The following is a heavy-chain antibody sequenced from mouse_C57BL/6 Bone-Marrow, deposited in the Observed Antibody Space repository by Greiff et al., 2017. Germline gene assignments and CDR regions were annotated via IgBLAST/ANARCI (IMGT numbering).Heavy chain of an antibody. CDR3: ANLYYDYEY. Sequence: QVQLQQPGAELVKPGASVKLSCKASGYTFTSYWMHWVQQRPGQGLEWIGMIHPNSGSTNYNEKLKSKVTLTVDKSAITAFRQLSSLTSEDAAVYYCANLYYDYEYGGQGTLVTVSA. D-gene: IGHD2-4*01. CDR2: IHPNSGST. CDR1: GYTFTSYW. V-gene: IGHV1-64*01. J-gene: IGHJ3*01.